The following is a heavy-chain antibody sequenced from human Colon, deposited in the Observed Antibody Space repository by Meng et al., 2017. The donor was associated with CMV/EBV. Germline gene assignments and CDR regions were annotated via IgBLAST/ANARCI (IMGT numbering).Heavy chain of an antibody. J-gene: IGHJ4*02. CDR2: IYHSGST. CDR3: ARERVEAGTTFFDS. Sequence: GSLRLSCTVSSGSINIHHWSWIRQSPGKGLQWIGYIYHSGSTSYNPFLKSRVTISVDTSKNQFSLTLSSVTAADTAVYYCARERVEAGTTFFDSWGQGKLVTVSS. D-gene: IGHD1-7*01. CDR1: SGSINIHH. V-gene: IGHV4-59*11.